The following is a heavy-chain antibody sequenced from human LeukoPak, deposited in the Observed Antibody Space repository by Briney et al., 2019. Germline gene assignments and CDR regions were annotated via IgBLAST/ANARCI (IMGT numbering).Heavy chain of an antibody. J-gene: IGHJ4*02. D-gene: IGHD6-13*01. CDR2: IVVGSGNT. V-gene: IGHV1-58*01. CDR1: GFTFTSSA. Sequence: ASVTVSCKASGFTFTSSAVQWVRQARGQGLEGIGWIVVGSGNTNYAQKFQERVTITRDMSTSTAYMELSSLRSEDTAVYYCAAAFSSWYGPFDYWGQGTLVTVSS. CDR3: AAAFSSWYGPFDY.